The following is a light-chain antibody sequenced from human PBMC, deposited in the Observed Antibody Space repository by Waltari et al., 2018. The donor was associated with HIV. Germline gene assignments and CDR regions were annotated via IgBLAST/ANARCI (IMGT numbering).Light chain of an antibody. CDR1: SSNIGTNHD. J-gene: IGLJ2*01. V-gene: IGLV1-40*01. CDR3: QSYDSSLGVV. Sequence: QSVLTQPPSVSGAPGQRVTISCTGSSSNIGTNHDVHWYQQLPGTAPKRLIYVDTNRPSEIPDRFSGSKSGTSASLTITGLQAEDEADYYCQSYDSSLGVVFGGGTKLTVL. CDR2: VDT.